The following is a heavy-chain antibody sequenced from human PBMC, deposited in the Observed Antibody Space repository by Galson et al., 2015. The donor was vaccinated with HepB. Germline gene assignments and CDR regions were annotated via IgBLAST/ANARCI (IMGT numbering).Heavy chain of an antibody. V-gene: IGHV3-21*01. CDR1: GFTFSSYS. D-gene: IGHD6-6*01. CDR2: ISSSSSYI. Sequence: SLRLSCAASGFTFSSYSMNWVRQAPGKGLEWVSSISSSSSYIYYADSVKGRFTISRDNAKNSLYLQMNSLRAEDTAVYYCASCLYSSSFIYYYYYMDDWGKGTTVTVSS. CDR3: ASCLYSSSFIYYYYYMDD. J-gene: IGHJ6*03.